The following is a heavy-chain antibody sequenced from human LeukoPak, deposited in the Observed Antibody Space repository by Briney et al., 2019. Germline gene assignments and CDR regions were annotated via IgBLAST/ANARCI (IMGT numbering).Heavy chain of an antibody. CDR2: ISSSGGTI. D-gene: IGHD5/OR15-5a*01. J-gene: IGHJ4*02. CDR1: GFTFSSYE. Sequence: GGSLRLSCAASGFTFSSYEMNWVRQAPGKGLEWVSKISSSGGTIDYADSVKGRFTISRDNATNSLYLQMNSLRAEDTAIYYCARGTSTSLWGQGTLVTVSS. V-gene: IGHV3-48*03. CDR3: ARGTSTSL.